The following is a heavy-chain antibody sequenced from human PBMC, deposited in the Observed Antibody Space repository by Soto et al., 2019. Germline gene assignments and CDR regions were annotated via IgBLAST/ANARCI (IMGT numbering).Heavy chain of an antibody. V-gene: IGHV4-34*01. CDR1: GGSFSGYY. CDR3: ARGNTGSGIAVAGIDY. Sequence: SETLSLTCAVYGGSFSGYYWSWIRQPPGKGLEWIGEINHSGSTNYNPSLKSRVTISVDTSKNQFSLKLSSVTAADTAVYYCARGNTGSGIAVAGIDYWGQGTLVT. J-gene: IGHJ4*02. D-gene: IGHD6-19*01. CDR2: INHSGST.